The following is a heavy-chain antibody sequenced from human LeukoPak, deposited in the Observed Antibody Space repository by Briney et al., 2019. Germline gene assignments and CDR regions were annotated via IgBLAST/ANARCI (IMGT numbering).Heavy chain of an antibody. V-gene: IGHV3-33*01. J-gene: IGHJ3*02. CDR2: IWYDGSNK. D-gene: IGHD2-15*01. CDR3: TREWSSAFDI. Sequence: GGSLRLSCAASGFTFSSYGMHWVRQAPGKGLEWVTVIWYDGSNKYYADSVKGRFTISRDNSKNTLYLQMNSLRAEDTAVYYCTREWSSAFDIWGQGTMVTVSS. CDR1: GFTFSSYG.